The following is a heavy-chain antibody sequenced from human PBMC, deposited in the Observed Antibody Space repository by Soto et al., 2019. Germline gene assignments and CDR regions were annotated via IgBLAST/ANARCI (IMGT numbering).Heavy chain of an antibody. D-gene: IGHD6-6*01. Sequence: PSETLSLTCTVSGGSISSSSYYWGWIRQPPGKGLEWIGSIYYSGSTYYNPSLKSRVTISVDTSKNQFSLKLSSVTAADTAVYYCATPTEYSSSGPNSYYYCGMDVWGQGTTVTVSS. CDR2: IYYSGST. V-gene: IGHV4-39*01. J-gene: IGHJ6*02. CDR1: GGSISSSSYY. CDR3: ATPTEYSSSGPNSYYYCGMDV.